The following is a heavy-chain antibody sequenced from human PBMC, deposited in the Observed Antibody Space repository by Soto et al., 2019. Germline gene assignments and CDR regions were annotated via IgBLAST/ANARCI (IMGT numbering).Heavy chain of an antibody. CDR1: GFTFSDYY. V-gene: IGHV3-72*01. CDR3: ARDTGGSYDY. Sequence: EVQLVESGGGLVQPGGSLRLSCAASGFTFSDYYMDWFRQVPGKGLEWVGRTRNKANSYTTEYAASVRGRFSISRDDSKDSMYLQMYSLKTEDTAVYYCARDTGGSYDYWGQGALVTVSS. D-gene: IGHD3-16*01. J-gene: IGHJ4*02. CDR2: TRNKANSYTT.